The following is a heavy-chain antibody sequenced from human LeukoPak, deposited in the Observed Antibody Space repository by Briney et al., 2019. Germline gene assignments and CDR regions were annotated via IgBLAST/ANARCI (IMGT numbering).Heavy chain of an antibody. D-gene: IGHD6-19*01. CDR3: ARAGNSGWYWRGVEYYFDY. Sequence: ASVKVSCKASGYTFTSYGISWVRQAPGQGLEWMGWISAYNGNTNYAQKLQGRVTMTTDTSTSTAYMELRSLRSDDTAVYYRARAGNSGWYWRGVEYYFDYWGQGTLVTVSS. V-gene: IGHV1-18*01. J-gene: IGHJ4*02. CDR1: GYTFTSYG. CDR2: ISAYNGNT.